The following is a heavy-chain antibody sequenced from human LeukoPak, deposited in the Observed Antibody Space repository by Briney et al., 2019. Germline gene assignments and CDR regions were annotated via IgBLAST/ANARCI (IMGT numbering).Heavy chain of an antibody. V-gene: IGHV1-69*13. J-gene: IGHJ6*03. Sequence: SVKVSCKASGGTFSSYAISWVRQAPGQGLEWMGRIIPIFGTANYAQKFQGRVTITADESTSTAYMELSSLRSEDTAVYYCARGGRFYYYYYMDVWGKGTTVTVSS. D-gene: IGHD3-3*01. CDR1: GGTFSSYA. CDR3: ARGGRFYYYYYMDV. CDR2: IIPIFGTA.